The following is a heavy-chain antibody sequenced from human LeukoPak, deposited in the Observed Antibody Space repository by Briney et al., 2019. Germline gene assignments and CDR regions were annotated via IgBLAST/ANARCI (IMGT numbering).Heavy chain of an antibody. CDR1: EFTFSRYW. V-gene: IGHV3-23*01. Sequence: GGSLRLSCAASEFTFSRYWMTWARQAPGKGLEWVSVISDLGASTYYADSVKGRFTISRDNSKNTLYLQMNSLRAEDTAVYYCAKPRTIAVPGRSGFDSWGQGTLVTVSS. CDR2: ISDLGAST. D-gene: IGHD6-13*01. CDR3: AKPRTIAVPGRSGFDS. J-gene: IGHJ4*02.